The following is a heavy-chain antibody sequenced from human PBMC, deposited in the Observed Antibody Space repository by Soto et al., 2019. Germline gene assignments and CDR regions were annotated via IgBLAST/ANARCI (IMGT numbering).Heavy chain of an antibody. CDR1: GGSISSYF. V-gene: IGHV4-59*01. J-gene: IGHJ6*03. Sequence: SETLSLTCTVSGGSISSYFWSWIWQPPGKGLEWIGYIYYSGSTNYNPSLKSRVTISVDTSKNQFSLKLSSVTAADTAVYYCARVTTMVRGPEYYYYMAVWGKGTTVTVSS. CDR3: ARVTTMVRGPEYYYYMAV. CDR2: IYYSGST. D-gene: IGHD3-10*01.